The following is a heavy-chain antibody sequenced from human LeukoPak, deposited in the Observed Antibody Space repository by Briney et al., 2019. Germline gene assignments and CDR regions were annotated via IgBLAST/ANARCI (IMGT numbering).Heavy chain of an antibody. CDR3: ARDLNWLLFDY. CDR2: VKYDGSTT. Sequence: PGGSLRLSCAASGFTFIAYWMHWVSQAPGKGLVWVSRVKYDGSTTTYADSVRGRFTISRDNAKNIPYLQMNSLRVEDTAVYYCARDLNWLLFDYWGQGTLVTVSS. V-gene: IGHV3-74*01. J-gene: IGHJ4*02. CDR1: GFTFIAYW. D-gene: IGHD3-9*01.